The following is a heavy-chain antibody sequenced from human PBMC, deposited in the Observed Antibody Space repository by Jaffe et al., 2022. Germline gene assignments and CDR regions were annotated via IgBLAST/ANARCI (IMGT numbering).Heavy chain of an antibody. Sequence: QVQLQESGPGLVKPSGTLSLTCAVSGGSISSSNWWSWVRQPPGKGLEWIGEIYHSGSTNYNPSLKSRVTISVDKSKNQFSLKLSSVTAADTAVYYCARTVPDGLSGYYYYYMDVWGKGTTVTVSS. CDR3: ARTVPDGLSGYYYYYMDV. J-gene: IGHJ6*03. CDR1: GGSISSSNW. D-gene: IGHD4-17*01. V-gene: IGHV4-4*02. CDR2: IYHSGST.